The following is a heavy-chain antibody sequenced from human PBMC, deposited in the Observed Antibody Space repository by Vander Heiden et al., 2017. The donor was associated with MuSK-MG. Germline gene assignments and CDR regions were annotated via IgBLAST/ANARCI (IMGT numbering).Heavy chain of an antibody. CDR1: YG. J-gene: IGHJ4*02. Sequence: YGIAWVRQAPGQGLEWMAWISTYNGDTKYAQNLQGRVTMTTDTSTSTVYMELRSLRSDDAAVYYCARDPSNTSGNSQYFDYWGQGTLGTVSS. CDR2: ISTYNGDT. CDR3: ARDPSNTSGNSQYFDY. V-gene: IGHV1-18*04. D-gene: IGHD2-15*01.